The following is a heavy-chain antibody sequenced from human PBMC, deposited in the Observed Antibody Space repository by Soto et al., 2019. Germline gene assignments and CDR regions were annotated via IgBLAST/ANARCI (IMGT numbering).Heavy chain of an antibody. D-gene: IGHD3-22*01. CDR2: IIPIFGTA. CDR3: ARYQGSYYYDRSGYLDY. J-gene: IGHJ4*02. Sequence: SVKVSCKASGGTFSSYAISWVRQAPGQGLEWMGGIIPIFGTANYAQKFQGRVTITADESTSTAYMELSSLRSEDTAVYYCARYQGSYYYDRSGYLDYWGQGTLVTVSS. V-gene: IGHV1-69*13. CDR1: GGTFSSYA.